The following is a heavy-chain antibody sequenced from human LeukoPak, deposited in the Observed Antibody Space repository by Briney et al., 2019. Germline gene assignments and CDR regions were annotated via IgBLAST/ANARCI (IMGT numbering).Heavy chain of an antibody. CDR3: TRDRSRAEDD. V-gene: IGHV3-7*01. CDR1: GFTFSSYW. CDR2: IKEDGSEK. D-gene: IGHD1-14*01. J-gene: IGHJ4*02. Sequence: PGGSLRLSCATSGFTFSSYWMSWVRQAPEKGLEWVANIKEDGSEKYYVDSVKGRFTISRDNANNLLYLQMNSLRGEDTAVYYCTRDRSRAEDDWGQGTLVTVSS.